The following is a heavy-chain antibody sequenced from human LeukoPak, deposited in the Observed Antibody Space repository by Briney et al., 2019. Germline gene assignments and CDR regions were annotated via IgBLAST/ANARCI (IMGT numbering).Heavy chain of an antibody. CDR3: AMRDRGYGLDI. D-gene: IGHD3-10*01. Sequence: GGSLRLSCAASGFTFSSYSMNWVRQAPGKGLEWVSSISSSSSYIYYADSVKGRFTISRDSSKNTFYLQMNSLRVEDTAVYYCAMRDRGYGLDIWGQGTMVTVSS. CDR2: ISSSSSYI. V-gene: IGHV3-21*04. CDR1: GFTFSSYS. J-gene: IGHJ3*02.